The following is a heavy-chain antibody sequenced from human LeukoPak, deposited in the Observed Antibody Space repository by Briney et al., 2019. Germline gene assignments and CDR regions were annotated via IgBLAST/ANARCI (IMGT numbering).Heavy chain of an antibody. D-gene: IGHD2-2*01. V-gene: IGHV1-18*01. CDR3: ARMVMRPVVVPAGPQPGPYLDY. CDR1: GYTFTSYG. CDR2: ISAYNGNT. J-gene: IGHJ4*02. Sequence: ASVKVSCKASGYTFTSYGISWVRQAPGQGLEWMGWISAYNGNTNYAQKLQGRVTMTTDTSTSTAYMELRSLRSDDTAVYYCARMVMRPVVVPAGPQPGPYLDYWGQGTLVTVSS.